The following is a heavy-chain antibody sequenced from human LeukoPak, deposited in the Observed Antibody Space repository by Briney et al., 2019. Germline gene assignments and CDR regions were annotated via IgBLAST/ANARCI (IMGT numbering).Heavy chain of an antibody. CDR3: ARDHVAVVTTAYYFDY. D-gene: IGHD4-11*01. V-gene: IGHV4-38-2*02. Sequence: SETLSLTCTVSGYSISSGYYWGWIRQPPGKGLEWIGSIYHSGSTYYNPSLKSRVTISVDTSKNQFSLKLSSVTAADTAVYYCARDHVAVVTTAYYFDYWGQGTLVTVSP. J-gene: IGHJ4*02. CDR1: GYSISSGYY. CDR2: IYHSGST.